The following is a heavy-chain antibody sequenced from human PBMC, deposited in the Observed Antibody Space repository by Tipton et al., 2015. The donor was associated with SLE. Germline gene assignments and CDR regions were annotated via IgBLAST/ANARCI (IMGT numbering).Heavy chain of an antibody. CDR3: ARPGYDSSGYDAFDI. D-gene: IGHD3-22*01. CDR1: GFTFSSYE. J-gene: IGHJ3*02. CDR2: ISSSGSTI. V-gene: IGHV3-48*03. Sequence: GSLRLSCAASGFTFSSYEMNWVRQAPGRGLEWVSYISSSGSTIYYADSVKGRFTISRDNAKNSLYLQMNSLRAEDTAVYYCARPGYDSSGYDAFDIWGQGTMVTVSS.